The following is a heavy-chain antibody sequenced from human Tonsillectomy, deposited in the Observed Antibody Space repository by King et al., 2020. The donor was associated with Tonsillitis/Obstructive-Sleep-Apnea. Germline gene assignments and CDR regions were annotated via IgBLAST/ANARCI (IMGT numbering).Heavy chain of an antibody. J-gene: IGHJ6*03. CDR2: ISDRGDNT. CDR1: GFTFTSYA. V-gene: IGHV3-23*04. D-gene: IGHD6-19*01. CDR3: SGGPAGADYYYMDV. Sequence: VQLVESGGGLVQPGGSLRLSCAASGFTFTSYAMSWVRQAPGKGLEWVSSISDRGDNTFNADSVKGRFTMSRDYSKNTLYLQMKSLRVEDTALYYCSGGPAGADYYYMDVWGKGTTVTVSS.